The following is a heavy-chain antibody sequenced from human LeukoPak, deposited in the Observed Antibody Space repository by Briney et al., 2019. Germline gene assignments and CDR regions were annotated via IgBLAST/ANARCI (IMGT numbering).Heavy chain of an antibody. CDR1: DGSSGYY. CDR2: IHPSGIT. J-gene: IGHJ4*02. D-gene: IGHD2-2*01. Sequence: SETLSLTCAVYDGSSGYYWSWIRQPPGKGLEWIGEIHPSGITSFNPSLKSRASISADTSKNQFSLKLTSVTAADTALYYCSRGRDQSETGDYWGQGTLVTVSS. V-gene: IGHV4-34*01. CDR3: SRGRDQSETGDY.